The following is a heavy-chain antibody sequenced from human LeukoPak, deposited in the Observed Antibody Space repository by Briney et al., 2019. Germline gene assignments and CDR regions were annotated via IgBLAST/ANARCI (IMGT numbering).Heavy chain of an antibody. D-gene: IGHD1-1*01. V-gene: IGHV3-7*01. CDR3: ARTVRVVDY. CDR1: GLIFSNYW. J-gene: IGHJ4*02. Sequence: GRSLRLSCAASGLIFSNYWMSWVRQAPGKGLEWVAHIKPDGSEKYHVDSVKGRFTISRDNAKNSVYLQMNSLRAEDTAVYFCARTVRVVDYWGQGTQVTVSS. CDR2: IKPDGSEK.